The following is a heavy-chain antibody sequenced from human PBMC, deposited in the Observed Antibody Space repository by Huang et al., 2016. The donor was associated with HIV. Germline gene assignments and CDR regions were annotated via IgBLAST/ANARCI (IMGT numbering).Heavy chain of an antibody. Sequence: QGQLLESGGGVVQPGKSLRLSCAASGLIFTNYALHWVRQGPGKGLEWVAMISFDGSREYYGDSVKGRFAISRDNSKNTVYLQMNILTADDTAVYYWATDEQRGVIVTKAFDIWGQGTLVTVSS. CDR1: GLIFTNYA. J-gene: IGHJ3*02. D-gene: IGHD3-16*02. CDR2: ISFDGSRE. V-gene: IGHV3-30*09. CDR3: ATDEQRGVIVTKAFDI.